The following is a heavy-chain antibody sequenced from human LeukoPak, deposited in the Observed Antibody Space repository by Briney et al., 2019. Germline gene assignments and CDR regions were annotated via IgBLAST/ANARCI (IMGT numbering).Heavy chain of an antibody. CDR2: ISWNSGSI. CDR1: GFTFDDYA. CDR3: AKEGGKYCSSTSCYWDY. V-gene: IGHV3-9*01. Sequence: GGSLRLSCAASGFTFDDYAMHWVRQAPGKGLEWVSHISWNSGSIGYADSVKGRFTISRDNAKNSLYLQMNSLRAEDTALYYCAKEGGKYCSSTSCYWDYWGQGTLVTVSS. J-gene: IGHJ4*02. D-gene: IGHD2-2*01.